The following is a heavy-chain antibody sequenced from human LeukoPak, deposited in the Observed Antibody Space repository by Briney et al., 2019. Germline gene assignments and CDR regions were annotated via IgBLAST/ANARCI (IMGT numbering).Heavy chain of an antibody. CDR1: GFTFSSYS. CDR3: ARDLYFYLAARPNDY. CDR2: ISSSSSTI. J-gene: IGHJ4*02. Sequence: PGGSLRLSCAASGFTFSSYSMNWVRQAPGKGLEWVSYISSSSSTIYYADSVKGRFTISRDNAKNSLYLQMNSLRAEDTAVYYCARDLYFYLAARPNDYWGQGTLVTVSS. V-gene: IGHV3-48*01. D-gene: IGHD6-6*01.